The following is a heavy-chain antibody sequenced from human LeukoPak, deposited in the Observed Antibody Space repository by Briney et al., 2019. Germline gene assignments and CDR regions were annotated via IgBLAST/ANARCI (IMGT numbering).Heavy chain of an antibody. V-gene: IGHV5-51*01. D-gene: IGHD2-21*02. Sequence: GESLKISCQVSGYSFTSYWIAWVRQMPGKGLEWMGIIYPGDSNTRYSPSFQGQVTISVDKSISTAYLQWSSLKASDTAMYYCARPYCGGDCYFDYWGQGTLVTVSS. CDR3: ARPYCGGDCYFDY. CDR1: GYSFTSYW. J-gene: IGHJ4*02. CDR2: IYPGDSNT.